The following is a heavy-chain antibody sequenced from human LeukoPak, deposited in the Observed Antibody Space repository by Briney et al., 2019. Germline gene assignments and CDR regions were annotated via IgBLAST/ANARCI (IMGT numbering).Heavy chain of an antibody. J-gene: IGHJ6*03. CDR3: AREIAAPNRKAYYYYYMDV. V-gene: IGHV4-38-2*02. D-gene: IGHD6-6*01. CDR2: IYHSGST. Sequence: SETLSLTCTVSGYSISSGYYWGWIRQPPGKGLEWIGSIYHSGSTYYNPSLKSRVTISVDTSKNQFSLKLSSVTAADTAVYYCAREIAAPNRKAYYYYYMDVWGKGTTVTVSS. CDR1: GYSISSGYY.